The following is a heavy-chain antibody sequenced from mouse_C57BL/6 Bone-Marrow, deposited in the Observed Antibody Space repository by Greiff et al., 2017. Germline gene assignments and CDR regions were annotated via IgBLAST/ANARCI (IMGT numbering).Heavy chain of an antibody. V-gene: IGHV1-18*01. J-gene: IGHJ3*01. CDR1: GYTFTDYN. CDR2: INPNNGGT. D-gene: IGHD3-2*02. CDR3: ARSRLRLGFAY. Sequence: EVQLQQSGPELVKPGASVKIPCMASGYTFTDYNMDWVKQSHGKSLEWIGDINPNNGGTIYNQKFKGKATLTVDKSSSTAYIELRSLTSEDTAVYYCARSRLRLGFAYWGQGTLVTVSA.